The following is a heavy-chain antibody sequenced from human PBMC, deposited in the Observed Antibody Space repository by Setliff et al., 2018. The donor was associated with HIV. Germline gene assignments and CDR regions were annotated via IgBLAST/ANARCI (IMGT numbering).Heavy chain of an antibody. J-gene: IGHJ4*02. CDR3: VTSPNIVSR. V-gene: IGHV3-74*01. D-gene: IGHD5-12*01. CDR2: ISNDGTRT. Sequence: GGSLRLSCAASGFTCSSYWMHWVRQAPGKGLVWVSHISNDGTRTNYADSVKGRFSISRDNAKNTLYLQMNNLRAEDTAVYYCVTSPNIVSRWGQGTLVTVSS. CDR1: GFTCSSYW.